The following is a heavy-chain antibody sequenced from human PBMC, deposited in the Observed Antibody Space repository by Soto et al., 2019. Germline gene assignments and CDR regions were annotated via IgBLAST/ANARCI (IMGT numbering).Heavy chain of an antibody. CDR3: ARKGDSSGAFDI. Sequence: SETLSLTCTVSGYSISSGYYWGWIRQPPGKGLEWIGSIYHSGSTYYNPSLKSRVTISVDTSKNHFSLKLSSVTAADTAVYYCARKGDSSGAFDIWGQGTMVTVSS. CDR1: GYSISSGYY. V-gene: IGHV4-38-2*02. J-gene: IGHJ3*02. CDR2: IYHSGST. D-gene: IGHD3-22*01.